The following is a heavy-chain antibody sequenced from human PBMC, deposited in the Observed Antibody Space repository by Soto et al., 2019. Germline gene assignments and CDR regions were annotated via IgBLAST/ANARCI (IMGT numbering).Heavy chain of an antibody. CDR3: ARGLYYYYYGMDV. J-gene: IGHJ6*02. V-gene: IGHV3-53*01. CDR1: GFTVSSNY. Sequence: GGSLRLSCAASGFTVSSNYMSWVRQAPGKGLEWVSVIYSGGSTYYADSVKGRFTISRDNSKNTLYLQMNSLRAEDTAVYYCARGLYYYYYGMDVWGQGTTVTVS. CDR2: IYSGGST.